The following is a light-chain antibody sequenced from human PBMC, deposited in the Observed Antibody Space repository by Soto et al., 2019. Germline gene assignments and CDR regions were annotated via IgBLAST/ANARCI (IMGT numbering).Light chain of an antibody. Sequence: QSALTQPASVSGSPGQSITISCTGTSSDVGGYNYVSWYQQYPGKAPKLMIYDVSYRPSGVSNRFSGSKSGNTASLTISGLQAEDEADYYCSSYTSSSTLAYVFGTGTQLTVL. CDR2: DVS. CDR1: SSDVGGYNY. J-gene: IGLJ1*01. V-gene: IGLV2-14*01. CDR3: SSYTSSSTLAYV.